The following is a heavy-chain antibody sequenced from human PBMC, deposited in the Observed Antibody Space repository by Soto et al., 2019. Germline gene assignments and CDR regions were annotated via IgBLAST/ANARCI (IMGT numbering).Heavy chain of an antibody. J-gene: IGHJ4*02. Sequence: EVQLVESGGGLVQPGGSLRLSCAASGFTFSDHHMDWVRQATGKGLEWVGRARNKANSYTTAYGASVKGRFIISRDDSKKSLSLQMNSLKTDDTAVYFCTRLMGTSFDLWGQGTLVTVSS. CDR1: GFTFSDHH. CDR2: ARNKANSYTT. CDR3: TRLMGTSFDL. D-gene: IGHD2-8*01. V-gene: IGHV3-72*01.